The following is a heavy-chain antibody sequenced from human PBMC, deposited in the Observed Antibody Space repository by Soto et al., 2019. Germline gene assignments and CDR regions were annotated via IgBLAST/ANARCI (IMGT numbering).Heavy chain of an antibody. J-gene: IGHJ4*02. V-gene: IGHV3-30-3*01. Sequence: GGSLRLSCAASGFTFSSYAMHWVRQAPGKGLEWVAVISNDGNNKYNADSVKGRFTIARDNSKNTLYLQMNSLRAEDTAVYYCARYRPIAAAGSSGGGFDSWGQGTLVTVSS. D-gene: IGHD6-13*01. CDR3: ARYRPIAAAGSSGGGFDS. CDR1: GFTFSSYA. CDR2: ISNDGNNK.